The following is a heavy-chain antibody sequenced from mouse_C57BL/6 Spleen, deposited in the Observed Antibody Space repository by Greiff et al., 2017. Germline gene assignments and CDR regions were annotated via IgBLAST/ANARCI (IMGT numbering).Heavy chain of an antibody. CDR3: ARGADYYGSRAWFAY. J-gene: IGHJ3*01. CDR1: GFNIKDYY. D-gene: IGHD1-1*01. V-gene: IGHV14-2*01. CDR2: IDPEDGET. Sequence: VHVKQSGAELVKPGASVKLSCTASGFNIKDYYMHWVKQRTEQGLEWIGRIDPEDGETKYAPKFQGKATITAETSSNTAYLQLSSLTSEDTAVYYCARGADYYGSRAWFAYWGQGTLVTVSA.